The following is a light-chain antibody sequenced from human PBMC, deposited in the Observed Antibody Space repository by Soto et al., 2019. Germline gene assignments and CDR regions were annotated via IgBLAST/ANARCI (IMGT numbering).Light chain of an antibody. J-gene: IGKJ1*01. V-gene: IGKV3-20*01. CDR2: GVS. Sequence: IVLTQSPGTLSLSQGERATLSCRASQSVSSIYFAWYQQKRGQAPRLLIYGVSSRATGIPDRFSGSGSGTDFTLTISRLEPEDSAVYYCEQYGSSPRTFGQGTKV. CDR3: EQYGSSPRT. CDR1: QSVSSIY.